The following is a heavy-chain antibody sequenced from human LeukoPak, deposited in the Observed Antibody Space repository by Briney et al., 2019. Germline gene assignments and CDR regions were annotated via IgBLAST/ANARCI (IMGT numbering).Heavy chain of an antibody. CDR1: GGSFSGYY. D-gene: IGHD3-3*01. Sequence: SETLSLTCAVYGGSFSGYYWSWIRQPPGKGLEWIGEINHSGSTNYNPSLKSRVTISVGTSKNQFSLKLSSVTAADTAVYYCARGLKSLNYDFWSGYSSCWFDPWGQGTLVTVSS. V-gene: IGHV4-34*01. CDR2: INHSGST. J-gene: IGHJ5*02. CDR3: ARGLKSLNYDFWSGYSSCWFDP.